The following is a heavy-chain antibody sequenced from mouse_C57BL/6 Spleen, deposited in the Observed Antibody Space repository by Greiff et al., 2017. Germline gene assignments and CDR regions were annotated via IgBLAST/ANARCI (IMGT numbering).Heavy chain of an antibody. CDR2: INPNNGGT. CDR1: GYTFTDYY. Sequence: EVQLQQSGPELVKPGASVKISCKASGYTFTDYYMNWVKQSHGKSLEWIGDINPNNGGTSYNQKFKGKATLTVDKSSSTAYMELRSLTSEDSAVYYCEREHYGSSPYYAMDYWGQGTSVTVSS. CDR3: EREHYGSSPYYAMDY. J-gene: IGHJ4*01. D-gene: IGHD1-1*01. V-gene: IGHV1-26*01.